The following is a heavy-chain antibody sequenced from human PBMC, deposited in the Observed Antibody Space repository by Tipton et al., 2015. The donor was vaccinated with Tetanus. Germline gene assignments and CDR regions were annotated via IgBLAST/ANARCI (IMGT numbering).Heavy chain of an antibody. CDR1: GFRFSYSG. D-gene: IGHD2-15*01. Sequence: SLRLSCAASGFRFSYSGMHWVRQAPGKGLEWVAVIPFDGRNERYADSVKGRFIISRDNSKNILYLQMNSLRPEDTAVYYCAKEFQRARIRFFDSWGQGALVTVSS. CDR2: IPFDGRNE. J-gene: IGHJ4*02. CDR3: AKEFQRARIRFFDS. V-gene: IGHV3-30*18.